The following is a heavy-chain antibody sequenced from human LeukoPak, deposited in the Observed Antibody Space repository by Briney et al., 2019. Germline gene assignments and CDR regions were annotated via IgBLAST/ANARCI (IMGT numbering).Heavy chain of an antibody. Sequence: ASVKVSCKASGGTFSSYAISWVRQAPGQGLEWMGGIIPIFGTANYAQKFQGRVTITADESTSTAYMELSSLRSEDTAVYYCAHGGVMITFGGVIDPFDYWGQGTLVTVS. CDR3: AHGGVMITFGGVIDPFDY. CDR2: IIPIFGTA. D-gene: IGHD3-16*02. J-gene: IGHJ4*02. V-gene: IGHV1-69*13. CDR1: GGTFSSYA.